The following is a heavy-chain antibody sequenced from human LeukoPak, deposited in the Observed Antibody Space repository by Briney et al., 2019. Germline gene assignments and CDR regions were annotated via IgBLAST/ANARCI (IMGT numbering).Heavy chain of an antibody. J-gene: IGHJ4*02. D-gene: IGHD1/OR15-1a*01. CDR2: IRGSGAGK. Sequence: PGGSLRLSCAASGFSFSTYSMSWVRQAPGKGLEWVSSIRGSGAGKYYADSVKGRFSISRDNSQDTLSLQMNSLRAEDTAVYYCAKISWDGRGTFDWGRGTLVTVSS. V-gene: IGHV3-23*01. CDR1: GFSFSTYS. CDR3: AKISWDGRGTFD.